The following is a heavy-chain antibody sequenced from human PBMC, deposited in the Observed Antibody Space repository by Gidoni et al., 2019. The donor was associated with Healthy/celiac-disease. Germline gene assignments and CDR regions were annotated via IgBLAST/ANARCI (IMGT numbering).Heavy chain of an antibody. V-gene: IGHV7-4-1*02. CDR1: GYTFTSYA. D-gene: IGHD6-19*01. CDR2: INTNTGNP. J-gene: IGHJ4*02. CDR3: ARDREDSSGWSRFDY. Sequence: QVQLVQSGSESKKPGASVRVSCNDSGYTFTSYAMNWVRQAPGQGLEWMGWINTNTGNPTYAQGFPGLFVFSWDTSVSTAYLQISSLKAEDTAVYYCARDREDSSGWSRFDYWGQGTLVTVSS.